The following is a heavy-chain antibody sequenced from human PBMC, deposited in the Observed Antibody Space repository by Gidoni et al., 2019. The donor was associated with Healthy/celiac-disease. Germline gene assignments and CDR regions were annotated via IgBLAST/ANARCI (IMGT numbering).Heavy chain of an antibody. CDR3: ARDQGSGWNHDAFDI. CDR2: IYYSGST. Sequence: QVHLQESGPGLVKPSETLSLTCTVSGGPISSYYWSWIRQPPGKGLAWIGYIYYSGSTNNNPSLKSRVTISVDTSKNQFSLKLSSVTAADTAVYYCARDQGSGWNHDAFDIWGQGTMVTVSS. CDR1: GGPISSYY. D-gene: IGHD6-19*01. V-gene: IGHV4-59*01. J-gene: IGHJ3*02.